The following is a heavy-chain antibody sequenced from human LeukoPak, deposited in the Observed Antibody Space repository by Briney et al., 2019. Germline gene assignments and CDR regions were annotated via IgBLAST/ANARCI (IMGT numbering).Heavy chain of an antibody. D-gene: IGHD3-22*01. J-gene: IGHJ4*02. Sequence: ASVKVSCKASGNTFIDDTMHWLRQAPGQRLDWMGRINGGSGNTKYSPEFQGRVTITRDTSASTGYMELSSLRSEDTAVYYCANPRYDSSGYYYVDWGQGTLVTVSS. CDR3: ANPRYDSSGYYYVD. V-gene: IGHV1-3*01. CDR2: INGGSGNT. CDR1: GNTFIDDT.